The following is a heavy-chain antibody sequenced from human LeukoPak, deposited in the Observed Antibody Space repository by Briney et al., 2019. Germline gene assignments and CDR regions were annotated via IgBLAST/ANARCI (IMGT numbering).Heavy chain of an antibody. J-gene: IGHJ6*02. V-gene: IGHV3-30-3*01. CDR3: ARMELNGMDV. D-gene: IGHD1-26*01. Sequence: SGGGVVQPGRSLRLSCAASGFTFSSYAMHWVRQAPGKGLEWVAVISYDGSNKYYADSVRGRFTISRDNSKNTLYLQMNSPRAEDTAVYYCARMELNGMDVWGQGTTVTVSS. CDR1: GFTFSSYA. CDR2: ISYDGSNK.